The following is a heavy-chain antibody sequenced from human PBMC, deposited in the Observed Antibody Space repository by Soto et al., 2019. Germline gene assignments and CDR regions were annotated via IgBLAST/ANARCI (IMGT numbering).Heavy chain of an antibody. V-gene: IGHV1-18*04. CDR3: ATDGPSISGNLYAFAI. CDR2: VTPSTADT. J-gene: IGHJ3*02. Sequence: ASVNVSCKASGHPLTNYGVSWLRQAPGQGLEWRGRVTPSTADTNYAQNPQGRVTMARYTSTYKAYLELRSRRSDDTAVYFCATDGPSISGNLYAFAIWGQVTMVTVS. CDR1: GHPLTNYG. D-gene: IGHD5-12*01.